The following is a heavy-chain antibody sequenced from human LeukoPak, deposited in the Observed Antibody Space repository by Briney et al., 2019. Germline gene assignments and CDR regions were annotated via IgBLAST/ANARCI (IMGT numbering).Heavy chain of an antibody. CDR2: ISGSGGST. CDR1: GFTFSNYA. J-gene: IGHJ4*02. D-gene: IGHD6-19*01. Sequence: HPGGSLRLSCAASGFTFSNYAMSWVRQAPGKGLEWVSVISGSGGSTYYADSVKGRFTISRDNSKNTLYLQIHSLRAEDTAVYYCAKRDSSGCITHWGQGTLVTVSS. V-gene: IGHV3-23*01. CDR3: AKRDSSGCITH.